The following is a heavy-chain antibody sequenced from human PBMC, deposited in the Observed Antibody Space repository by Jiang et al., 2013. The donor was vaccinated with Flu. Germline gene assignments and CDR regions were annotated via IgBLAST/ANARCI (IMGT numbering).Heavy chain of an antibody. D-gene: IGHD2-15*01. J-gene: IGHJ4*02. CDR2: ISYHGIDK. CDR3: AKADRRGGSGKFDS. Sequence: VQLLESGGGVVQPGRSLRLSCAASGFTFSDYAMVWVRQAPGKGLEWVAVISYHGIDKEFAASVKGRFSISRDNSKNIQFLQMNSLRVEDTAIYYCAKADRRGGSGKFDSWGQGTLVTVSS. V-gene: IGHV3-30*18. CDR1: GFTFSDYA.